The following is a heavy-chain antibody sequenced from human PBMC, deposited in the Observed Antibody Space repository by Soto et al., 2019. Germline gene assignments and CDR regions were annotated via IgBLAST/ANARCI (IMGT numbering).Heavy chain of an antibody. CDR1: GGSISSYY. J-gene: IGHJ4*02. CDR2: IYYSGST. V-gene: IGHV4-59*01. D-gene: IGHD5-12*01. CDR3: ARLVVTTSAIYDY. Sequence: QVQLQESGPGLVKPSETLSLTCTVSGGSISSYYWSWIRQPPGKGLEWIGYIYYSGSTNYNPSLKSRVTISVDTSKNQFSLKLSSVTAADTAVYYCARLVVTTSAIYDYWGQGTLVTVSS.